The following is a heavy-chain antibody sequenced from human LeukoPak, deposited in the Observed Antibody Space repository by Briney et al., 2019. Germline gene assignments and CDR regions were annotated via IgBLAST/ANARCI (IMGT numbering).Heavy chain of an antibody. Sequence: GGSLRLSCVASGFTFSDHYMDWVRQAPGMGLVWVSRLPPDELGIIYADSVKGRFTVSRDNAKNTVYLQMNNLRVDDTAMYYCVGTIASRGSEYWGQGALVTVSS. V-gene: IGHV3-74*01. CDR2: LPPDELGI. J-gene: IGHJ4*02. CDR1: GFTFSDHY. D-gene: IGHD6-6*01. CDR3: VGTIASRGSEY.